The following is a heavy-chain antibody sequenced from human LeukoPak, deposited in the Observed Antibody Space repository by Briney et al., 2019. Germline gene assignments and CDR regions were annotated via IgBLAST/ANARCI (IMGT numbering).Heavy chain of an antibody. CDR1: GGSISSYY. D-gene: IGHD3-10*01. CDR2: MYYSGST. V-gene: IGHV4-59*01. CDR3: ARDNYYGSGSYLDP. J-gene: IGHJ5*02. Sequence: SETLSLTCTVSGGSISSYYWSWIRQPPGKGLEWIGYMYYSGSTNYNPSLKSRVTISVDTSKNQFSLKLNSVTAADTAVYYCARDNYYGSGSYLDPWGQGTLATVSS.